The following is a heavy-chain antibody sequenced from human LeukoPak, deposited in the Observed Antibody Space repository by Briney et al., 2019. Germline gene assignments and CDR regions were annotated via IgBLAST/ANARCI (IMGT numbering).Heavy chain of an antibody. Sequence: PGGSLRLSCAVSGLRRGSFWMSWVRQAPGKGLEWVANINQDGSEEYFVDSVRGRFTISRDNSKNSLHLQMNALRAEDTAVYYCARERDGRFFDYWGQGTLVTVSS. CDR1: GLRRGSFW. CDR2: INQDGSEE. J-gene: IGHJ4*02. D-gene: IGHD5-24*01. V-gene: IGHV3-7*01. CDR3: ARERDGRFFDY.